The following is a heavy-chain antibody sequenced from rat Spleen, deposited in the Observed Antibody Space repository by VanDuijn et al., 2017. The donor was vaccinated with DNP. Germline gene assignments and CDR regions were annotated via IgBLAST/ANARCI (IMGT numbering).Heavy chain of an antibody. CDR3: AKLANWEDYFDY. Sequence: SVKGRFTISRNNAENTVYLQMNSLRSEDTATYFCAKLANWEDYFDYWGQGVGVTVSS. D-gene: IGHD5-1*01. V-gene: IGHV5-58*01. J-gene: IGHJ2*01.